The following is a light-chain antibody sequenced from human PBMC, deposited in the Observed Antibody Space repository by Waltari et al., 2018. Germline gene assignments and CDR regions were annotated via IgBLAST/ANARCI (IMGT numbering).Light chain of an antibody. J-gene: IGLJ1*01. CDR3: YSTTDNNLGV. Sequence: SPELTQPSSVSVSPGQTARITCSGDMLPKTYTRWFQQKPGQAPVLVLYQDSARPSGIPERFSGSSSGTTVTLTISGAQVEDEADYYCYSTTDNNLGVFGPGTRVTVL. CDR1: MLPKTY. CDR2: QDS. V-gene: IGLV3-27*01.